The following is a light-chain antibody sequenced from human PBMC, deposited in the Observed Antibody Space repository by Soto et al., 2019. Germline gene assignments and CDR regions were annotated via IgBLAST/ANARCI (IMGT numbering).Light chain of an antibody. Sequence: DIQMTQSPPSLSVSVGDRVTITCEASQDISNYLHWFQQKPGKAPQLLSFDVSNLQTGVPSRFSGGGSGTDFALTISSLETEDIATYYCQQYDSLPLTFGQGTRLEIK. CDR2: DVS. CDR1: QDISNY. CDR3: QQYDSLPLT. J-gene: IGKJ5*01. V-gene: IGKV1-33*01.